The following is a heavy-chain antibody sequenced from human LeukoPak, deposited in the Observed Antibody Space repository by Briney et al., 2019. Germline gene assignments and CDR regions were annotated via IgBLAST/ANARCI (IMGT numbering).Heavy chain of an antibody. CDR2: INPSGGST. CDR1: GYTFTRYY. Sequence: ASVKVSCKASGYTFTRYYMYWVRQAPGQGLEWMGIINPSGGSTNYAQKFQGRVTMTRDTSTSTVYMELSSLRSEDTAVYYCAREKGSKWLASTNWFDPWGQGTLVTVSS. CDR3: AREKGSKWLASTNWFDP. D-gene: IGHD3-22*01. J-gene: IGHJ5*02. V-gene: IGHV1-46*01.